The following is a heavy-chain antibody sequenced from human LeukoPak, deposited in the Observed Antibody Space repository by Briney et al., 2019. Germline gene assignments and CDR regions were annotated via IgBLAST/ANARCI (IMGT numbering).Heavy chain of an antibody. V-gene: IGHV1-18*01. Sequence: ASVKVSCKASGYTFTSYGISWVRQSPGQGLEWMGWISAYNGNTKYAQKLQGRVTMTTDTSTSTAYMELRSLRSDDTAVYYCARAISARLRYFDWLLELDYWGQGTLVTVSS. D-gene: IGHD3-9*01. CDR3: ARAISARLRYFDWLLELDY. J-gene: IGHJ4*02. CDR2: ISAYNGNT. CDR1: GYTFTSYG.